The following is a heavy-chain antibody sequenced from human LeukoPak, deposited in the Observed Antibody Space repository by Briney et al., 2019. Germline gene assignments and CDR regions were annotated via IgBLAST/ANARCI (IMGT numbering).Heavy chain of an antibody. V-gene: IGHV1-69*02. CDR2: IIPILGIA. Sequence: GASVKVSCKASGYTFTGYYMHWVRQAPGQGLEWMGRIIPILGIANYAQKFQGRVTITADKSTSTAYMELSSLRSEDTAVYYCARWGSEPYYYDSSGYLGFDYWGQGTLVTVSS. J-gene: IGHJ4*02. CDR1: GYTFTGYY. D-gene: IGHD3-22*01. CDR3: ARWGSEPYYYDSSGYLGFDY.